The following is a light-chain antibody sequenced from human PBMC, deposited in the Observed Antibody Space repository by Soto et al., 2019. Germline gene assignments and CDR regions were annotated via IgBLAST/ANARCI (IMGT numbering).Light chain of an antibody. CDR3: GADHGSGNNFVVV. Sequence: QPVLTQPPSASASLGASVTLTCTLSSGYSNYKVDWYQQRPGKGPRFVMRVGTGGIVGSKGDGIPDRFSVLGSDLNRYLAIKNIQEEDESDYHCGADHGSGNNFVVVFGGGTKLTVL. CDR1: SGYSNYK. CDR2: VGTGGIVG. V-gene: IGLV9-49*01. J-gene: IGLJ2*01.